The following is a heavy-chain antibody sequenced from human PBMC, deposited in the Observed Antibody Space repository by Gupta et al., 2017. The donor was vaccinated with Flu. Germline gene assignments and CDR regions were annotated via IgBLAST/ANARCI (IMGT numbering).Heavy chain of an antibody. CDR2: ISSSGSTI. Sequence: EVQLVESGGGLVQPGGSLRLSCAASGFTSSSYELHWVRQAPGKGLEWVSYISSSGSTIYYADSVKGRFTISRDNAKNSLYLQMNSLRAEDTAVYYCARALRYFDWLLSSYYYYMDVWGKGTTVTVSS. CDR3: ARALRYFDWLLSSYYYYMDV. J-gene: IGHJ6*03. CDR1: GFTSSSYE. D-gene: IGHD3-9*01. V-gene: IGHV3-48*03.